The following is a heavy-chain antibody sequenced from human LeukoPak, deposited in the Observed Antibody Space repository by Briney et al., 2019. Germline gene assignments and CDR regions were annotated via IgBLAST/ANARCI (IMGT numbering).Heavy chain of an antibody. CDR3: ARRWSGSGSPLDY. CDR1: GGSFSGYY. V-gene: IGHV4-34*01. J-gene: IGHJ4*02. Sequence: SETLSLTCAVYGGSFSGYYWSWIRQPPGKGLEWIGEINHSGSTNYNPSLKSRVTISVDTSKNQFSLKLSSVTAADTAVYYCARRWSGSGSPLDYWGQGTLVTVSS. D-gene: IGHD3-3*01. CDR2: INHSGST.